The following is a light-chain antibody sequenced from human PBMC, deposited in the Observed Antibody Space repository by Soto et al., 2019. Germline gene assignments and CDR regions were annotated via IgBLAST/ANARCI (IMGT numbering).Light chain of an antibody. V-gene: IGKV1-9*01. CDR3: QQLHGYPIT. Sequence: SLLTQCPSSLSASVGDRFSITCRASQGIDTSLAWYQQKPGKAPKLLIYAASNFQSGVPSRFSGSGSGTHFTLTISSLQPEDFATYYCQQLHGYPITFGQGTRLEIK. CDR2: AAS. J-gene: IGKJ5*01. CDR1: QGIDTS.